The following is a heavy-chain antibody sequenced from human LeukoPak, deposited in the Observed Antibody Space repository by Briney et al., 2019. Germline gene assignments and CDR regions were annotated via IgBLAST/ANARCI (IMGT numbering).Heavy chain of an antibody. CDR3: ASLYGDYVDHFDY. V-gene: IGHV1-2*02. CDR1: GHTFTGYY. J-gene: IGHJ4*02. CDR2: INPNSGGT. Sequence: GASVKVSCKASGHTFTGYYMHWVRQAPGQGLEWMGWINPNSGGTNYAQKFQGRVTMTRDTSISTAYMELSRLRSDDTAVYYCASLYGDYVDHFDYWGQGTLVTVSS. D-gene: IGHD4-17*01.